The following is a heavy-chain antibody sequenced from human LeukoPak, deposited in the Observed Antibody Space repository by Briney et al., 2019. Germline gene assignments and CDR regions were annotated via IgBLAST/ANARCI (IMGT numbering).Heavy chain of an antibody. CDR3: ARDLVMVRGVIPSPFDY. CDR1: GGSISGFY. V-gene: IGHV3-11*04. J-gene: IGHJ4*02. CDR2: ISSSGSTI. Sequence: LSLTCTVSGGSISGFYWTWIRQPPGKGLEWVPYISSSGSTIYYADSVKGRFTISRDNAKNSLYLQMNSLRAEDTAVYYCARDLVMVRGVIPSPFDYWGQGTLVTVSS. D-gene: IGHD3-10*01.